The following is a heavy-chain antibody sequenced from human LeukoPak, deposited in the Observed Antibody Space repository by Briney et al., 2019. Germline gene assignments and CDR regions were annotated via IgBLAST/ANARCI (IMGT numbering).Heavy chain of an antibody. J-gene: IGHJ4*02. V-gene: IGHV7-4-1*02. CDR3: ARGYTKDMTSVTHFDY. CDR1: GYTFSSYG. D-gene: IGHD4-17*01. CDR2: INTNTGNP. Sequence: GASVKVSCKASGYTFSSYGISWVRQAPGQGLEWMGWINTNTGNPTYAQGFTGRFVFSLETSVSTAYLQISSLNAEDTAVYYCARGYTKDMTSVTHFDYWGQGTPVTVSS.